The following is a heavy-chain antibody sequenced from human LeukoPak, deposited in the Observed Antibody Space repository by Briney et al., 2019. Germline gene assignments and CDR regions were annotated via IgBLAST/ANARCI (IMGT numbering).Heavy chain of an antibody. Sequence: ASVKVSCKASGYTFTSYAINWVRQAPGQGLEWMGWINTNTGNPTYAQGFTGRFVFSLDTSVTTAYLQISSLEVEDTAVYYCARDHGSQRYWLDPWGQGTLVTVSS. CDR3: ARDHGSQRYWLDP. J-gene: IGHJ5*02. CDR1: GYTFTSYA. D-gene: IGHD1-26*01. V-gene: IGHV7-4-1*02. CDR2: INTNTGNP.